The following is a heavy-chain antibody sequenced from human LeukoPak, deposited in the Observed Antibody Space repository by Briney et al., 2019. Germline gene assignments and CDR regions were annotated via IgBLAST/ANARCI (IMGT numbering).Heavy chain of an antibody. V-gene: IGHV3-11*04. D-gene: IGHD1-26*01. CDR2: ISSRSSNK. Sequence: GGSLRLSCAASGFTFSNYYMSWIRQAPGKGLVWVSYISSRSSNKEYADSVKGRFTISRDDSKNSLYLQMDSLRAEDSAIYYCAREGWDLNALDIWGQGTMVTVSP. J-gene: IGHJ3*02. CDR3: AREGWDLNALDI. CDR1: GFTFSNYY.